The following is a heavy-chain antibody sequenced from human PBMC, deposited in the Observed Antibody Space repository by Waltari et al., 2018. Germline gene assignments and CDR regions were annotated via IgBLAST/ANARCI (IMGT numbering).Heavy chain of an antibody. J-gene: IGHJ3*02. CDR2: IIPMFATA. D-gene: IGHD6-19*01. Sequence: QVQLVQSGAEVKKPGSSVKVSCKASGGTFSSYTLTWVRQAPGQGLEWVGGIIPMFATANYAERFQGRVTITADESTRTSWMELTSLRSDDTAVYFCATSSSGWYQDASDIWGHGTLVTVS. V-gene: IGHV1-69*12. CDR1: GGTFSSYT. CDR3: ATSSSGWYQDASDI.